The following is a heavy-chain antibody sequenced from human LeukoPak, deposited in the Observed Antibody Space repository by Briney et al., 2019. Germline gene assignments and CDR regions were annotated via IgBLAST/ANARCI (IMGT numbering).Heavy chain of an antibody. D-gene: IGHD4-17*01. Sequence: SVKVSCKASGGTFSSYAISWVRQAPGQGLEWMGGIIPIFGTANYAQKFQGRVTITADESTSTAYMELSSLRSEDTAVYYCARGKASTVTTPNFDYWGQGTLVTVSS. CDR1: GGTFSSYA. V-gene: IGHV1-69*13. CDR3: ARGKASTVTTPNFDY. J-gene: IGHJ4*02. CDR2: IIPIFGTA.